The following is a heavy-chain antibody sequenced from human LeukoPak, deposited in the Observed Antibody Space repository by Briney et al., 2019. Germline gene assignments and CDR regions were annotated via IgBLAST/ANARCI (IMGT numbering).Heavy chain of an antibody. CDR2: INHSGST. Sequence: SETLALTCADYGGSYSGYYWSWIRQPPGKELEWIGEINHSGSTNYNPSLKSRVTISVDTSKNQFSLKLSSVTAADTAVHYCARGDFWSGIVDYWGQGTLVTVSS. CDR3: ARGDFWSGIVDY. V-gene: IGHV4-34*01. CDR1: GGSYSGYY. D-gene: IGHD3-3*01. J-gene: IGHJ4*02.